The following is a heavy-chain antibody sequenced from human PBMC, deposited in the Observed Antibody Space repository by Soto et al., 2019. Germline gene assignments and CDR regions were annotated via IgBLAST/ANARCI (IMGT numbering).Heavy chain of an antibody. Sequence: EVQLVESGGGLVQPGGSLRLSCAASGFTFSSDWMHWVRQAPGKGLEWVSRINTDGSDTSYADSVKGRFTISRDNAKNTIYLQMNSLGAEDTAVYHCVRDLPGNNYYFDYWGQGNMVTVSS. CDR2: INTDGSDT. J-gene: IGHJ4*02. CDR3: VRDLPGNNYYFDY. D-gene: IGHD1-20*01. CDR1: GFTFSSDW. V-gene: IGHV3-74*01.